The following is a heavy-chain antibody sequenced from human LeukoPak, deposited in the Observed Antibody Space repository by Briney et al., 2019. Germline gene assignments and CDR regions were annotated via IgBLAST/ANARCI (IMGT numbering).Heavy chain of an antibody. V-gene: IGHV1-46*01. CDR1: GYTFTSYY. CDR2: INPSGGST. Sequence: ASVKVSCKASGYTFTSYYMHWVRHAPGQGLEWMGIINPSGGSTSYAQKFQGRVTMTRDTSTSTVYMELSSLRSEDTAVYYCARVSVDTAMVISKDKGNYFDYWGQGSLVTVSS. D-gene: IGHD5-18*01. CDR3: ARVSVDTAMVISKDKGNYFDY. J-gene: IGHJ4*02.